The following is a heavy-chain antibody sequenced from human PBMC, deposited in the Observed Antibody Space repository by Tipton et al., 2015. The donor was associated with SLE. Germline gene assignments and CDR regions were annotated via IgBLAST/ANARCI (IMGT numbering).Heavy chain of an antibody. V-gene: IGHV4-39*07. CDR3: ARGGYSSGWGDWFDP. CDR1: GGSISSSSYY. J-gene: IGHJ5*02. D-gene: IGHD6-19*01. Sequence: TLSLTCTVSGGSISSSSYYWGWIRQPPGKGLEWIGSIYYSGSTNYNPSLKSRVTMSVDTSKNQFSLKLSSVTAADTAVYYCARGGYSSGWGDWFDPWGQGTLVTVSS. CDR2: IYYSGST.